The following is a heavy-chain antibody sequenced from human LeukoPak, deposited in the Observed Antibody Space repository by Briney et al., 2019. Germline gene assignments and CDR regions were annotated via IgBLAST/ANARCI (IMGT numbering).Heavy chain of an antibody. J-gene: IGHJ3*02. D-gene: IGHD3-10*01. CDR1: GGSFSGYY. CDR3: ASYLPMVQGNDAFDI. Sequence: PSETLSLTCAVYGGSFSGYYWSWIRQPPGKGLEWIGEINHSGSTNYNPSLKSQVTISVDTSKNQFSLKLSSVTAADTAVYYCASYLPMVQGNDAFDIWGQGTMVTVSS. V-gene: IGHV4-34*01. CDR2: INHSGST.